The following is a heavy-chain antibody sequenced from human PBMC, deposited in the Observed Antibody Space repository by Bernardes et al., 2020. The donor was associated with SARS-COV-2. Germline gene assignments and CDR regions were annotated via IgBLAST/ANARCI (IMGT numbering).Heavy chain of an antibody. D-gene: IGHD6-19*01. J-gene: IGHJ4*02. CDR2: INGDGNSI. CDR1: GFTFSSYW. Sequence: GGSLRLSCVASGFTFSSYWMHWIRQVPGKGLVWVSRINGDGNSINYADSVKGRFTISRDNAKNTLYLQMTSLTADDTALYYCARGSGNYYFDYWGRGTLITVSS. CDR3: ARGSGNYYFDY. V-gene: IGHV3-74*01.